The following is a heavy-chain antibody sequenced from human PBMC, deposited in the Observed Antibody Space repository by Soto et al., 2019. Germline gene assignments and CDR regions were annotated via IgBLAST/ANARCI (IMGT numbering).Heavy chain of an antibody. V-gene: IGHV4-31*03. CDR1: GGSISSGGYY. J-gene: IGHJ4*02. Sequence: SETLSLTCTVSGGSISSGGYYWSWIRQHPGKGLEWIGYIYDSGSTYYNPSLKSRLIMSLDTSKNQFSLKLNSVIAADTAAYSCARGGRWLTIRGYCDYWREGTLVTVSS. CDR2: IYDSGST. CDR3: ARGGRWLTIRGYCDY. D-gene: IGHD5-12*01.